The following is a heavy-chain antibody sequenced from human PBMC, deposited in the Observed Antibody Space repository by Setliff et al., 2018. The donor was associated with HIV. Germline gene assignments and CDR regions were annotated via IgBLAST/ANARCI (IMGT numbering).Heavy chain of an antibody. Sequence: GGSLRLSCAASGFTFSSYTMNWIRQAPGKGPEWISWISSSGEYADYADSVRGRFTISRDNARKSLYLQMSSLTTEDTGLYYCVKDGALAGRYYHYMDVWGKGTTVTVSS. J-gene: IGHJ6*03. CDR3: VKDGALAGRYYHYMDV. D-gene: IGHD6-19*01. V-gene: IGHV3-21*04. CDR2: ISSSGEYA. CDR1: GFTFSSYT.